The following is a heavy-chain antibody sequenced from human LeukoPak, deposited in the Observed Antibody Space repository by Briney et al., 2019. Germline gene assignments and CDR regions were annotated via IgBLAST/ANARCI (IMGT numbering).Heavy chain of an antibody. CDR1: GMPFSSDA. CDR2: IRYDGRHT. V-gene: IGHV3-30*03. CDR3: ASYVDTAMVNWFDP. Sequence: GGSLRLSCAASGMPFSSDAMSWVRRAPGKGLEWVAGIRYDGRHTYHADSVKGRFTISRDNSKNALYLQMNSLRAEDTAVYYCASYVDTAMVNWFDPWGRGTLVTVSS. D-gene: IGHD5-18*01. J-gene: IGHJ5*02.